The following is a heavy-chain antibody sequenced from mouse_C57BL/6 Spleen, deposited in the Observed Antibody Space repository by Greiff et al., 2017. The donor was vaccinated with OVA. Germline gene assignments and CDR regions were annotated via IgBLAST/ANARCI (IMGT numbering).Heavy chain of an antibody. CDR3: ANRSLDY. CDR1: GFNIKSTY. D-gene: IGHD1-1*01. J-gene: IGHJ2*01. Sequence: EVQLQQSVAELVRPGASVKLSCTASGFNIKSTYMHWVKQRPEQGLEWIGRIDPANGNTKYAPKFQGKATITADTSSNTAYLQLSSLTSEDTAIYYCANRSLDYWGQGTTLTVSS. V-gene: IGHV14-3*01. CDR2: IDPANGNT.